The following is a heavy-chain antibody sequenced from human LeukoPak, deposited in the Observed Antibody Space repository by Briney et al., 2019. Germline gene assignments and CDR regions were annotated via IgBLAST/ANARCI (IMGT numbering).Heavy chain of an antibody. J-gene: IGHJ5*02. CDR2: IYYSGST. Sequence: PSQTLSLTCTVSGGSISSGDYYWSWIRQPPGKGLEWIGYIYYSGSTYYNPSLKSRVTISVDTSKNQFSLKLSSVTAADTAVYYCARVLLLGGYDFWSGSYPPSWFDPWGQGTLVTVSS. D-gene: IGHD3-3*01. V-gene: IGHV4-30-4*08. CDR3: ARVLLLGGYDFWSGSYPPSWFDP. CDR1: GGSISSGDYY.